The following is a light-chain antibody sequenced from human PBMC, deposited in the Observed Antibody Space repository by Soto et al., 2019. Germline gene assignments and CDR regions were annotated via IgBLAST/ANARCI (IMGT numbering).Light chain of an antibody. CDR1: QSVSSSY. CDR3: QQYGSSPAT. J-gene: IGKJ1*01. CDR2: GAS. Sequence: EIVLTQSPGTLSLSPGERATLSCRASQSVSSSYLAWYQQKPGQAPRLLIYGASSRATGIPDRFSGSGSGTDFTLTIIRLEPEDFAVYYCQQYGSSPATFGQGTKV. V-gene: IGKV3-20*01.